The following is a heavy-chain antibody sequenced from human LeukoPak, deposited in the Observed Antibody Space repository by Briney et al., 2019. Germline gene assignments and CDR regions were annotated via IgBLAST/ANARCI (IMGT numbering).Heavy chain of an antibody. Sequence: SETLSLTCTVSGGSISSYYWSWIRQPPGKGLEWIGYIYYSGSTNYNPSLKSRVTISVDTSKNQFSLKLSSVTAADTAVYYCARIPPHSSSGSWVVVGSYFDYWGQGIPVTVSS. J-gene: IGHJ4*02. V-gene: IGHV4-59*01. CDR3: ARIPPHSSSGSWVVVGSYFDY. CDR1: GGSISSYY. CDR2: IYYSGST. D-gene: IGHD6-25*01.